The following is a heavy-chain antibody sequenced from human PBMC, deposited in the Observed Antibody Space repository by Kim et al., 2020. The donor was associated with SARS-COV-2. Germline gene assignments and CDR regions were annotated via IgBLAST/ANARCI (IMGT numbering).Heavy chain of an antibody. V-gene: IGHV3-30-3*01. Sequence: GGSLRLSCAASGFTFSSYAMHWVRQAPGKGLEWVAVISYDGSNKYYADSVKGRFTISRDNSKNTLYLQMNSLRAEDTAVYYCARDIRGVGGYRVDYYYYGMDVWVQGTTVTVSS. CDR2: ISYDGSNK. D-gene: IGHD5-12*01. CDR1: GFTFSSYA. CDR3: ARDIRGVGGYRVDYYYYGMDV. J-gene: IGHJ6*02.